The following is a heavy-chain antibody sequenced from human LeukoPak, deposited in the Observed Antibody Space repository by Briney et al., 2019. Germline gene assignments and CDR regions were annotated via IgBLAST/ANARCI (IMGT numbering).Heavy chain of an antibody. CDR3: AKATVGGYED. J-gene: IGHJ4*02. D-gene: IGHD5-12*01. CDR1: GITVSSNY. V-gene: IGHV3-53*01. Sequence: PGGSLRLSCAASGITVSSNYMSWVRHAPGKGLELVSVVASDGSTKYADSVKGRFAISRDNSKNTLYLQMNSLRAEDTGVYYCAKATVGGYEDWGQGTLVTVSS. CDR2: VASDGST.